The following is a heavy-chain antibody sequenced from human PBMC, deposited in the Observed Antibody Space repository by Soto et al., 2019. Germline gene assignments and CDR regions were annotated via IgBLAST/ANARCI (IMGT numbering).Heavy chain of an antibody. CDR1: GFSLSTRGVG. V-gene: IGHV2-5*02. J-gene: IGHJ5*02. CDR2: IYWDNDR. D-gene: IGHD1-1*01. CDR3: AHRRPWSSVWKSGWFDP. Sequence: QITLKESGPTLVQPTQTLTLTCTFSGFSLSTRGVGVGWIRQPPGKALEYLAVIYWDNDRRYSPSLNSRLTITKDTSKNQVVLTMTNMDPADTATYFCAHRRPWSSVWKSGWFDPWGQGTLVTVSS.